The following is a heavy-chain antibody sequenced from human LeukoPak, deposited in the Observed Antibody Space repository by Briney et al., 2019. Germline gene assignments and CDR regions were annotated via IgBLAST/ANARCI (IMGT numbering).Heavy chain of an antibody. Sequence: GGSLRLSCAASGFAFSSYWMSWVRQAPGKGLEWVAVISYDGSNKYYADSVKGRFTISRDNSKNTLYLQMNSLRAEDTAVYYCARGGPVGELLSSFDYWGQGTLVTVSS. D-gene: IGHD3-10*01. J-gene: IGHJ4*02. CDR1: GFAFSSYW. V-gene: IGHV3-30-3*01. CDR2: ISYDGSNK. CDR3: ARGGPVGELLSSFDY.